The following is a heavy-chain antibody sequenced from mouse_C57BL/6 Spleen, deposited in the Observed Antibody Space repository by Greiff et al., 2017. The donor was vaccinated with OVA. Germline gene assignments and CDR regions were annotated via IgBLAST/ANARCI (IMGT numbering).Heavy chain of an antibody. V-gene: IGHV1-53*01. Sequence: VQLQQSGTELVKPGASVKLSCKASGYTFTSYWMHWVKQRPGQGLEWIGNINPSNGGTNYNEKFKSKATLTVDESSSTAYMQLSSLTSEDSAVYYCARDDGYYWYVDGWGTGTTVTVSS. CDR1: GYTFTSYW. CDR3: ARDDGYYWYVDG. J-gene: IGHJ1*03. CDR2: INPSNGGT. D-gene: IGHD2-3*01.